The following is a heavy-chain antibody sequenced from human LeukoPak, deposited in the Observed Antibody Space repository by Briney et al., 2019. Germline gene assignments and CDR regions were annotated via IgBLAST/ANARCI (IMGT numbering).Heavy chain of an antibody. V-gene: IGHV4-34*01. Sequence: SETLSLTCAVYGGSFSGYYWSWIRQPPGKGLEWIGEINHSGSTNYKPYLTRRVTISVDTSKNQFSLKLSSVPAADTAVYYCARRRTYYYGSGSYGGNYYFDYWGQGTLVTVSS. CDR1: GGSFSGYY. CDR3: ARRRTYYYGSGSYGGNYYFDY. D-gene: IGHD3-10*01. J-gene: IGHJ4*02. CDR2: INHSGST.